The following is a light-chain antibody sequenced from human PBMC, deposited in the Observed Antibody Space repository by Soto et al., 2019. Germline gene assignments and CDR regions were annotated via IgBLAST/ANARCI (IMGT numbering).Light chain of an antibody. J-gene: IGLJ3*02. CDR3: CSYAGSLNWV. CDR1: SSDVGSYNL. Sequence: QSVLTQPASVSGSPGQSITISCTGTSSDVGSYNLVSWYQQHPGKAPKLMIYEVSKRPSGVSNRFSGSKSGNTASLTISWLQAEDAADYYCCSYAGSLNWVFGGGTKLTVL. CDR2: EVS. V-gene: IGLV2-23*02.